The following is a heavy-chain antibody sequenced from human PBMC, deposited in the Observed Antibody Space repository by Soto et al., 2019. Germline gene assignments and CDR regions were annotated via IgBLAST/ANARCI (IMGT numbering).Heavy chain of an antibody. CDR3: AEDLRSGWSFDY. CDR2: ISHDAVYK. V-gene: IGHV3-30*18. Sequence: VESGGGVVQPGRSLRLSCADSAVTFSSYDMHWVRQAPGKGLEWVARISHDAVYKSYSDSVKGRFTISRDNSKNTLYLQMSSLRAEDTAVYYCAEDLRSGWSFDYWGQGTLVTVSS. J-gene: IGHJ4*02. D-gene: IGHD6-13*01. CDR1: AVTFSSYD.